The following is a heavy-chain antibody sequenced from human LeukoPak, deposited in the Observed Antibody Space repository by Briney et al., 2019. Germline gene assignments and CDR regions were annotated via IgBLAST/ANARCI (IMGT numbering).Heavy chain of an antibody. D-gene: IGHD1-26*01. CDR3: ARGRVGGSYYFDY. Sequence: GGSLRLSCAASAFTLSSYWMRWVRQAPGKGLEWVANIKQDGSEKYYVDSVKGRFTISRDNAKNSLYLQTNRLRAEDTAVYYCARGRVGGSYYFDYWGQGTLVTVSS. CDR1: AFTLSSYW. V-gene: IGHV3-7*01. CDR2: IKQDGSEK. J-gene: IGHJ4*02.